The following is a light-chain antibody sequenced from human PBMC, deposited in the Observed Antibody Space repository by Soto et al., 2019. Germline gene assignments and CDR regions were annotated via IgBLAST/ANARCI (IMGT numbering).Light chain of an antibody. CDR3: QQYGSSPLT. V-gene: IGKV3-20*01. J-gene: IGKJ4*01. CDR1: QSVTSSY. CDR2: GAS. Sequence: EIVLTQSPVTLSLSPGERATLSCRASQSVTSSYLAWYQQKPGQAPRLLIYGASSRATGIPDRFNGSGSGTDFTLTISRLEPEDFEVYYCQQYGSSPLTFGGGTKVEIK.